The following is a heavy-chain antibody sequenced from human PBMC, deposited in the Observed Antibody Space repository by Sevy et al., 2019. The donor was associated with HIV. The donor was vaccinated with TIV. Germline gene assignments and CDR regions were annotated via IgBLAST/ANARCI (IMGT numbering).Heavy chain of an antibody. V-gene: IGHV3-48*02. D-gene: IGHD2-21*02. CDR1: GFIFSRYS. Sequence: GGSLRLSCTVSGFIFSRYSMNWVRQAPGKGLEWISYTSGNSGAIYYPDSVKGRFTVSRDNANNALFLQMSSLKDDDTAVYYCARGPYCGGDCDVGFYYPLDVWGQGTTVTVSS. J-gene: IGHJ6*02. CDR3: ARGPYCGGDCDVGFYYPLDV. CDR2: TSGNSGAI.